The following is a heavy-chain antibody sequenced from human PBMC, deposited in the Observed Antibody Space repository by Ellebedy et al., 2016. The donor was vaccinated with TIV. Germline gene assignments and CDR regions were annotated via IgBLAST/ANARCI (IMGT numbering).Heavy chain of an antibody. CDR1: GYSFTSYW. J-gene: IGHJ3*02. CDR3: ARPHSKRGYDAFDI. Sequence: PGGSLRLSCKGSGYSFTSYWIGWVRQMPGKGLEWMGIIYPGDSDTRYSPSFQGQVTISADKSISTAYLQWSSLKASDTAMYYCARPHSKRGYDAFDIWGQGTMVTVSS. V-gene: IGHV5-51*01. CDR2: IYPGDSDT. D-gene: IGHD2-15*01.